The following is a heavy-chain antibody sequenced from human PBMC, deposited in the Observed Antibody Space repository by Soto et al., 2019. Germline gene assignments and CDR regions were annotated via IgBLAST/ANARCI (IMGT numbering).Heavy chain of an antibody. J-gene: IGHJ5*02. D-gene: IGHD3-10*01. CDR1: RGSISSYY. CDR2: IYYSEST. Sequence: SESVSLTXTVCRGSISSYYWSWTRQPPGKGLEWIGYIYYSESTNYNPSLKSRVTISVDTSKNQFSLKLSSVTAADTAVYYCARVGSGYTNWFDPWGQGTLVTVSS. CDR3: ARVGSGYTNWFDP. V-gene: IGHV4-59*01.